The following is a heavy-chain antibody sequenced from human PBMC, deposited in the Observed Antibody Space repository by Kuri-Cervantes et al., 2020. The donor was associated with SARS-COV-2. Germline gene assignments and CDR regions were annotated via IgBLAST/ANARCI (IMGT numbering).Heavy chain of an antibody. CDR3: ARPQYSGSYGDRYYFDY. CDR2: INPDSGGT. V-gene: IGHV1-2*02. Sequence: ASVKVSCKAFGYTFTGYYMHWVRQAPGQGLEWMGWINPDSGGTNYAQKFQGRVTMTRDTSINTAYMELSRLRSDDTAVYYCARPQYSGSYGDRYYFDYWGQGTLVTVSS. CDR1: GYTFTGYY. D-gene: IGHD1-26*01. J-gene: IGHJ4*02.